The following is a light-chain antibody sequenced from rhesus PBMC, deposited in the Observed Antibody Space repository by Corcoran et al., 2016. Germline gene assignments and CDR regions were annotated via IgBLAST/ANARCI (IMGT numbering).Light chain of an antibody. V-gene: IGKV1-25*01. CDR2: KAS. Sequence: DIQMTQSPSSLSASIGDRVTITCQASQDITNNLAWYQQQPGKVPNLLIYKASTLNSGVPSRCSGSGSGTDFTLPISSLQPEDFASYYCQHGYGTPLYSFGQGTKVEIK. J-gene: IGKJ2*01. CDR3: QHGYGTPLYS. CDR1: QDITNN.